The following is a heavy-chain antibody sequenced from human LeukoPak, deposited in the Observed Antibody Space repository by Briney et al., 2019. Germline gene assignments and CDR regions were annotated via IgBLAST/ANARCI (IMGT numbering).Heavy chain of an antibody. CDR2: ISYSGST. V-gene: IGHV4-59*01. CDR1: GGSINSYY. Sequence: SETLSLTCTVSGGSINSYYWSWIRQPPGKGLEWIGYISYSGSTNYNPSLKSRVTISVDTSKNQFSLKLSSVTAADTAVYYCARVYVTMLRGVIMTNYYYMDVWGKGTTVTISS. D-gene: IGHD3-10*01. CDR3: ARVYVTMLRGVIMTNYYYMDV. J-gene: IGHJ6*03.